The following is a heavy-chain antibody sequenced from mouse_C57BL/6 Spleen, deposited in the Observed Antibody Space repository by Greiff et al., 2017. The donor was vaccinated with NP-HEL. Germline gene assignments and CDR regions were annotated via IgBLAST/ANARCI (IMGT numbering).Heavy chain of an antibody. CDR2: IRSKSNNYAT. CDR1: GFSFNTYA. CDR3: GRHRYAMDY. V-gene: IGHV10-1*01. J-gene: IGHJ4*01. Sequence: EVKLVESGGGLVQPKGSLKLSCAASGFSFNTYAMNWVRQAPGKGLEWVARIRSKSNNYATYYADSGKDRFTISRDDSESMIYLQMNNLKTEDTALYYCGRHRYAMDYWGQGTSVTVSS.